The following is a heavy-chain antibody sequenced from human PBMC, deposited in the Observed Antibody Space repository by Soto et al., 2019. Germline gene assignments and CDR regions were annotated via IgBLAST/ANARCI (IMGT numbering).Heavy chain of an antibody. Sequence: ASVKVSCKASGYTFTSYDINWVRQATGQGLEWMGWMNPNSGNTGYAQKFQGRVTMTRNTSISTAYMELNSLRAEDTAVYYCTRDRPGPHHYFDYWGQGNMVTVSS. CDR3: TRDRPGPHHYFDY. CDR2: MNPNSGNT. CDR1: GYTFTSYD. D-gene: IGHD6-6*01. V-gene: IGHV1-8*01. J-gene: IGHJ4*02.